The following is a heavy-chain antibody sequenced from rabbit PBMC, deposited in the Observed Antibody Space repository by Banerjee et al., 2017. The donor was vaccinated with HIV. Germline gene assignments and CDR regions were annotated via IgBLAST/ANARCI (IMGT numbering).Heavy chain of an antibody. CDR3: ARYPNNNVGYNL. D-gene: IGHD1-1*01. J-gene: IGHJ4*01. CDR1: GFDLSTYYY. V-gene: IGHV1S45*01. CDR2: IYIGDGST. Sequence: QEQLEESGGGLVKPEGSLTLTCTAPGFDLSTYYYMCWVRQAPGKGLEWIGCIYIGDGSTYYASWAKGRFTISKTSSTTVTLQMTSLTAADTATYFCARYPNNNVGYNLWGQGTLVTVS.